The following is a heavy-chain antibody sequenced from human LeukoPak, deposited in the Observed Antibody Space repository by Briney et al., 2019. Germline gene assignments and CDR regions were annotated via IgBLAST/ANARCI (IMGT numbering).Heavy chain of an antibody. Sequence: ASVKVSCKASGYTFTSYYMHWVRQAPGQGLEWMGIINPSGGSTSYAQKFQGRVTMTRDTSTSTVYMELSSLRSEDTAVYYCARVKIDIVVVPAARGGWFDPWGQGTLVTVSS. V-gene: IGHV1-46*01. CDR1: GYTFTSYY. CDR3: ARVKIDIVVVPAARGGWFDP. CDR2: INPSGGST. D-gene: IGHD2-2*01. J-gene: IGHJ5*02.